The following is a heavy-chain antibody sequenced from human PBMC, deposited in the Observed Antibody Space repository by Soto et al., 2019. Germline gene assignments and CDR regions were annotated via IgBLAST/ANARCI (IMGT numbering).Heavy chain of an antibody. CDR3: ARGRITMLRGGRSYYLDY. D-gene: IGHD3-10*01. CDR1: GLSFSGYY. Sequence: PWETLSLTCAVYGLSFSGYYWSWLRQPPGKGLEWIGEINHSGSTNYNPSLKSRVTISVDTSKNQFSLKLSSVTAADTAVYYCARGRITMLRGGRSYYLDYWGQGTLVTVSS. CDR2: INHSGST. V-gene: IGHV4-34*01. J-gene: IGHJ4*02.